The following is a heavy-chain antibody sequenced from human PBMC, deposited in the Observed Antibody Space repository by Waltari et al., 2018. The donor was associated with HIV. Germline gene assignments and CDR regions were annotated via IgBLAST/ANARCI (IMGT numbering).Heavy chain of an antibody. J-gene: IGHJ4*02. CDR2: IKQDGSEK. D-gene: IGHD3-22*01. CDR3: ATEFGDHCEGSGYAN. V-gene: IGHV3-7*01. CDR1: RFPFSRCW. Sequence: EVQLVDSGGGLVQPGGSLRLSCAASRFPFSRCWMGWFLQAQGKGLEWVANIKQDGSEKYYVDSVKGRFTISRDNAKNSLLLQMNSLRAEDTAVYYCATEFGDHCEGSGYANWGQGTQVIVSS.